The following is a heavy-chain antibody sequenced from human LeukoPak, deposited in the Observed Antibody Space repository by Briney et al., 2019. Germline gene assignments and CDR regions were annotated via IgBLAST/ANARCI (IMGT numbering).Heavy chain of an antibody. V-gene: IGHV3-23*01. D-gene: IGHD2-15*01. Sequence: GGSLRLSCSASGFTLKDTAMCWVRQAPGKGLDWVSTISSTGSTYDAESVKGRFTISRDTLKNTLYLQMNSLRADDTAIYYCAKIQYRSGGGAIDPWGQGTVVSVSS. CDR1: GFTLKDTA. CDR3: AKIQYRSGGGAIDP. J-gene: IGHJ5*02. CDR2: ISSTGST.